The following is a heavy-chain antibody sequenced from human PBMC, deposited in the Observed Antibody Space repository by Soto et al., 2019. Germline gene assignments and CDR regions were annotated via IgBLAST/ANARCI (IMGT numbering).Heavy chain of an antibody. CDR3: ARLNDYSNYCGMDV. V-gene: IGHV3-48*03. CDR1: GFTFNSYE. Sequence: GGSLRLSCAASGFTFNSYEMNWVRQAPGKGLEWVSYISSSDNTIYYADSVKGRFAISRDNAKNSLYLQMNSLRAEDTAVYYCARLNDYSNYCGMDVWGQGTTVTVSS. CDR2: ISSSDNTI. J-gene: IGHJ6*02. D-gene: IGHD4-4*01.